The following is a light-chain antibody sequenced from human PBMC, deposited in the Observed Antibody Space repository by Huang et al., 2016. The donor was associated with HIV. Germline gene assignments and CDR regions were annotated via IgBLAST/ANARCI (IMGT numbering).Light chain of an antibody. CDR3: LQYSTWPPVT. J-gene: IGKJ5*01. CDR2: GAS. Sequence: ETVMTQSPATLSVSPGERATLSCRASQSVSSNFAWYQQKPGQGPRLLIYGASTRATGMPARFSGSGSGTEFTLTISSLQSEDFAVYYCLQYSTWPPVTFGQGTRLEI. CDR1: QSVSSN. V-gene: IGKV3D-15*01.